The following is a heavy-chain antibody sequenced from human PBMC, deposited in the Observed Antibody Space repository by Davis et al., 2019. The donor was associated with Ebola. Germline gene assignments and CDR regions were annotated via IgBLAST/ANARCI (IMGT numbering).Heavy chain of an antibody. CDR2: ISYDGSNK. CDR3: AKDLYSYTYYYGMDV. J-gene: IGHJ6*02. V-gene: IGHV3-30*18. Sequence: GESLKISCAASGFTVSSNYMSWVRQAPGKGLEWVAVISYDGSNKYYADSVKGRFTISRDNSKNTLYLQMNSLRAEDTAVYYCAKDLYSYTYYYGMDVWGQGTTVTVSS. CDR1: GFTVSSNY. D-gene: IGHD5-18*01.